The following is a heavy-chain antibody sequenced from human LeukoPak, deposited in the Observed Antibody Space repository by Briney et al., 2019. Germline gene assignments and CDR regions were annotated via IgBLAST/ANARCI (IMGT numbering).Heavy chain of an antibody. CDR3: AKGSAAARPYYFDS. D-gene: IGHD6-6*01. CDR1: GFTFGNYA. CDR2: ISTNGVNT. Sequence: WGSLRLSCQTSGFTFGNYAMSWVRQAQGKELEWISAISTNGVNTYYADSVKGRFTISRDNSRHTLSLQMNGLRADDTAVYYCAKGSAAARPYYFDSWGQGTLVAVSS. J-gene: IGHJ4*02. V-gene: IGHV3-23*01.